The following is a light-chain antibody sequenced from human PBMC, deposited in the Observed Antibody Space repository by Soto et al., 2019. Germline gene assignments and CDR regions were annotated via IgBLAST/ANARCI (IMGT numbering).Light chain of an antibody. V-gene: IGLV2-14*01. CDR3: SSYTGSSTLYV. CDR1: SSDVGDNNY. CDR2: DVT. J-gene: IGLJ1*01. Sequence: QSALTQPASVSGSPGQSITISCTGTSSDVGDNNYLSWYQQHPGKAPKLMIYDVTHRPSGISNRFSGSKSGNTASLTISGLQAEDEAYYYCSSYTGSSTLYVFGTGTKVTVL.